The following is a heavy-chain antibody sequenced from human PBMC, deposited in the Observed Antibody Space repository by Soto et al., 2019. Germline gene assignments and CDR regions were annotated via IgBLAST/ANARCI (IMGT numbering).Heavy chain of an antibody. CDR2: IFYSGST. V-gene: IGHV4-61*08. CDR1: GDSISSGVYS. CDR3: DREAAEQLLGAYYYYGMDV. J-gene: IGHJ6*02. D-gene: IGHD6-19*01. Sequence: SETLSLTCAVSGDSISSGVYSWSWIRQPPGKGLEWIGSIFYSGSTKYNPSLRSRSTISLDMSKNQFSLKLSSVTAADTAVYYCDREAAEQLLGAYYYYGMDVWGQGTTVTVSS.